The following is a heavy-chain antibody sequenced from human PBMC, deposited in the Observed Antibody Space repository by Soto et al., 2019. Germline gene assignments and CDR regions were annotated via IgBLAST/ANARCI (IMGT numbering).Heavy chain of an antibody. Sequence: ASVKVSCKASGYTFTSYDINWVRQATGQGLEWMGWMNPNSGNTGYAQKFQGRVTMTRNTSISTAYMELSSLRSEDTAVYYCARAKKTIITMVRGVMDYWGQGTLVTVSS. CDR1: GYTFTSYD. CDR2: MNPNSGNT. CDR3: ARAKKTIITMVRGVMDY. J-gene: IGHJ4*02. D-gene: IGHD3-10*01. V-gene: IGHV1-8*01.